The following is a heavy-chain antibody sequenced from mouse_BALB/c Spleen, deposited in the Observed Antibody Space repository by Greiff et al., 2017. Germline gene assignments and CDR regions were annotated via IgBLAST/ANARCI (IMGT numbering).Heavy chain of an antibody. CDR1: GYTFTSYW. Sequence: QVQLQQSGAELARPGASVKLSCKASGYTFTSYWMQWVKQRPGQGLEWIGVIYPGDGDTRYTQKFKGKATLTADKSSSTAYMQLSSLASEDSAVYYGERGRTMITSFDYWGQGTTLTVSS. J-gene: IGHJ2*01. CDR2: IYPGDGDT. CDR3: ERGRTMITSFDY. D-gene: IGHD2-4*01. V-gene: IGHV1-87*01.